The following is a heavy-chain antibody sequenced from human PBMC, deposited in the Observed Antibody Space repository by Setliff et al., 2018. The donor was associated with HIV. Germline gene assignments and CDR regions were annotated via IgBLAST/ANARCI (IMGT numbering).Heavy chain of an antibody. CDR1: GGSISTSRYY. Sequence: SETLSLTCTVSGGSISTSRYYWGWIRQPPGKGLEWIGSINYRGNTYYNPSLKSRLTISVDTSTNKFSLKLSSVTAADTAVYYCARLRGLNLEPFDYWGQGTLVTVSS. J-gene: IGHJ4*02. D-gene: IGHD1-1*01. CDR2: INYRGNT. CDR3: ARLRGLNLEPFDY. V-gene: IGHV4-39*01.